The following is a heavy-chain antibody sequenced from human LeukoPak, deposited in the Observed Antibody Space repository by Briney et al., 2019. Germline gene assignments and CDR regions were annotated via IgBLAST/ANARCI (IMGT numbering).Heavy chain of an antibody. CDR3: ARQLIDRGYSYGDFDY. Sequence: GASVKVSCKASGYTFTSYGISWVRQAPGQGLEWMGWISAYNGNTNYAQKLQGRVTMTTDTSTSTAYMELRSLRSDDTAVYYCARQLIDRGYSYGDFDYWGQGTLVTVSS. V-gene: IGHV1-18*01. CDR2: ISAYNGNT. D-gene: IGHD5-18*01. CDR1: GYTFTSYG. J-gene: IGHJ4*02.